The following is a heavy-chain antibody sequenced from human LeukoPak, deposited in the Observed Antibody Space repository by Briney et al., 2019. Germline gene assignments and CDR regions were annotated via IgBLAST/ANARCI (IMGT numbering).Heavy chain of an antibody. J-gene: IGHJ4*02. V-gene: IGHV1-69*13. Sequence: ASVKVSCKASGGTFSSYAISWVRQAPGQGLEWMGGIIPIFGTANYAQKFQGRVTITADESTSTAYMELSSLRSEDTAVYYCARDRSESGGSCPDYWGQGTLVTVSS. D-gene: IGHD2-15*01. CDR2: IIPIFGTA. CDR3: ARDRSESGGSCPDY. CDR1: GGTFSSYA.